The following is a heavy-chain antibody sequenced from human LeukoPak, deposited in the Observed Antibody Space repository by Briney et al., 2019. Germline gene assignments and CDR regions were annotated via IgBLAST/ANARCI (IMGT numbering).Heavy chain of an antibody. D-gene: IGHD6-6*01. Sequence: GGSLRLSCAASGFTFSSYWMSWVRQAPGKGLEWVANIKQDGSEEYYVDSVKGRFTISRDNAKNSLYLQMNSLRAEDTAVYYCATYSSSLTSFDYWGQGTLVTVSS. V-gene: IGHV3-7*01. CDR2: IKQDGSEE. CDR3: ATYSSSLTSFDY. J-gene: IGHJ4*02. CDR1: GFTFSSYW.